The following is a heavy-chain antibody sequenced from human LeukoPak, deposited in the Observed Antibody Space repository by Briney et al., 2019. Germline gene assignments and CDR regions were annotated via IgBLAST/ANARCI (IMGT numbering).Heavy chain of an antibody. CDR3: ALDQIKIAAAGIFDY. D-gene: IGHD6-13*01. J-gene: IGHJ4*02. CDR2: ISGSGGST. CDR1: GFTFSSYA. Sequence: PGGSLRLSCAASGFTFSSYAMSWVRQAPGKGLEWVSAISGSGGSTYYADSVKGRFTISRDNSKNTLYLQMNSLRAEDTAVYYCALDQIKIAAAGIFDYWGQGTLVTVSS. V-gene: IGHV3-23*01.